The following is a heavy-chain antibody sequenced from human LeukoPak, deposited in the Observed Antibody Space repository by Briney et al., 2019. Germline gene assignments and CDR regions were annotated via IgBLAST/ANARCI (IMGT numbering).Heavy chain of an antibody. CDR1: GFTLNKYW. Sequence: GGSLTLYSEASGFTLNKYWMQWHRHAPGQGLVWVSGINGEGRAIGYEDSVKGPFTVSRDAAKNTLSLQMTSLRVEDTAIYYCARDAYTTTSNLPDPWGEGTLVTVSS. CDR2: INGEGRAI. CDR3: ARDAYTTTSNLPDP. V-gene: IGHV3-74*01. J-gene: IGHJ5*02. D-gene: IGHD4-17*01.